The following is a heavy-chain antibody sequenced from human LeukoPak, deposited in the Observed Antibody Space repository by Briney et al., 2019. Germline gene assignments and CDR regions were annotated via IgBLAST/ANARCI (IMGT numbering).Heavy chain of an antibody. V-gene: IGHV4-38-2*02. Sequence: SETLSLTCTVSGYSISNGYYWDWIRQPPGRGLEWIGNIYRSGSTSYNPSLKSRVTISVDTSKNQFSLKVNSVTAADTADYYCARRHSSGWFYYWGQGTLVTVSS. D-gene: IGHD6-19*01. CDR3: ARRHSSGWFYY. CDR2: IYRSGST. J-gene: IGHJ4*02. CDR1: GYSISNGYY.